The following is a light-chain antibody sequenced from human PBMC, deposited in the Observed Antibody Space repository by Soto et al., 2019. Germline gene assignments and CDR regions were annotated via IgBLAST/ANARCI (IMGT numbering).Light chain of an antibody. CDR1: QSLLHSNGYNY. J-gene: IGKJ4*01. V-gene: IGKV2-28*01. Sequence: DIVMTQSPFSLPVTPGEPASISCRSSQSLLHSNGYNYLEWYVQKPGQSPHLLIHWGSNRASGVPDRFSGSGSGQDFTLKISRVEAEDVGVYYCKKGLQTPLTFGEGTKVEIK. CDR2: WGS. CDR3: KKGLQTPLT.